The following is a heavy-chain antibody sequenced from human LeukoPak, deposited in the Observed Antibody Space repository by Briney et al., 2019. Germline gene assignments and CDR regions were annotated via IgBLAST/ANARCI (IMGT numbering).Heavy chain of an antibody. D-gene: IGHD2-15*01. CDR2: IKQDGSEK. CDR1: GFTFSSYW. V-gene: IGHV3-7*03. J-gene: IGHJ6*02. CDR3: AKNLYCGGGSCYPSALGMDV. Sequence: GGSLRLSCAASGFTFSSYWMSWVRQAPGKGLEWVANIKQDGSEKYYVDSVKGRFTISRDNAKNTLFLQMNSLRAEDTAVYYCAKNLYCGGGSCYPSALGMDVWGQGTTVTVSS.